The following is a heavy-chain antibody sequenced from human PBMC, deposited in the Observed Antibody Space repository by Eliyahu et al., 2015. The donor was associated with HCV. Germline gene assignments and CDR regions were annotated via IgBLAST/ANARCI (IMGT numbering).Heavy chain of an antibody. CDR1: GGXITTYY. Sequence: QVQLQESGPGLVNPSETLSLTCTVXGGXITTYYWSWIRQPPGKGLEWIGYIHYSGSTNYNPSLKSRVTISLDTSKNQFSLNLTSVTAADTAVYYCASGGGGIAVAGTGGWFDPWGQGTLVTVSS. CDR2: IHYSGST. V-gene: IGHV4-59*01. J-gene: IGHJ5*02. D-gene: IGHD6-19*01. CDR3: ASGGGGIAVAGTGGWFDP.